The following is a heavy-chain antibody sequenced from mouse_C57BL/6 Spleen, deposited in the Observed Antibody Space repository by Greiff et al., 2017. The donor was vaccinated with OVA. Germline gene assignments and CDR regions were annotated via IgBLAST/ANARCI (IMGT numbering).Heavy chain of an antibody. CDR3: ASPGTTVASDYFDY. CDR1: GYTFTDYY. D-gene: IGHD1-1*01. J-gene: IGHJ2*01. Sequence: EVKLMESGPVLVKPGASVKMSCKASGYTFTDYYMNWVKQSHGKSLEWIGVINPYHGGTSYNQKFKGKATLTVDKSSSTAYMELNSLTSEDSAVYYCASPGTTVASDYFDYWGQGTTLTVSS. CDR2: INPYHGGT. V-gene: IGHV1-19*01.